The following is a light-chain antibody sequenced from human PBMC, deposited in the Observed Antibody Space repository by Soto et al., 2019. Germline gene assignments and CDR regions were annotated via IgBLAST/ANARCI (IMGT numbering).Light chain of an antibody. V-gene: IGKV3-20*01. CDR2: GAS. J-gene: IGKJ1*01. CDR3: QQYGGPPWT. CDR1: QSVSSSW. Sequence: EIVLTQSPGTLSLSPGERATLSCRASQSVSSSWLAWYQQKPGQAPRLLIYGASSRATGVPDRFSGSGSGTDFTLTITRLEPEDSAVFYCQQYGGPPWTFGQGTNVEIK.